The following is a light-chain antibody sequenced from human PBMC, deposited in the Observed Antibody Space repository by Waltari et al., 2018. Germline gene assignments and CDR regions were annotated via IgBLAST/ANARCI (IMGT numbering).Light chain of an antibody. Sequence: NFMLTQPHSVSESPGKTVTISCTGSSGSIASNYVQWYQQRPGSAPSVVIYEDNPRPAGVPDRVSGSIDSSSNSASLTISGLKTEDEADYYCQSYDSSNHGVFGGGTKLTVL. V-gene: IGLV6-57*02. CDR3: QSYDSSNHGV. J-gene: IGLJ3*02. CDR2: EDN. CDR1: SGSIASNY.